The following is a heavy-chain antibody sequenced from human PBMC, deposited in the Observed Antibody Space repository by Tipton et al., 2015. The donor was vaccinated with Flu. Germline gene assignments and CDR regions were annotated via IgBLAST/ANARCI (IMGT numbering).Heavy chain of an antibody. CDR1: GFTVSSNY. D-gene: IGHD6-13*01. Sequence: SLRLSCAASGFTVSSNYMSWVRQAPGKGLEWVSVIYSGGSTYYADSVKGRFTISRDNSKNTLYLQMNSLRAEDTAVYYCARKFGAAAGPWGDSYGMDVWGQGTPVTVSS. J-gene: IGHJ6*02. V-gene: IGHV3-53*01. CDR2: IYSGGST. CDR3: ARKFGAAAGPWGDSYGMDV.